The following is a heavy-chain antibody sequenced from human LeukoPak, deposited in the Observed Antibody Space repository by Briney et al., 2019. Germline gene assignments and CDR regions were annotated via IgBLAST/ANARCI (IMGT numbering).Heavy chain of an antibody. J-gene: IGHJ4*02. Sequence: GGSLRLSCAASGFTVSSNYMSWVRQAPGKGLEWVSVIYSGGSTYYADSVKGRFTISRHNSKNTLYLQMNSLRAEDTAVYYCAKDSYYDFWSGYYPDFDYWGQGTLVTVSS. D-gene: IGHD3-3*01. V-gene: IGHV3-53*04. CDR3: AKDSYYDFWSGYYPDFDY. CDR1: GFTVSSNY. CDR2: IYSGGST.